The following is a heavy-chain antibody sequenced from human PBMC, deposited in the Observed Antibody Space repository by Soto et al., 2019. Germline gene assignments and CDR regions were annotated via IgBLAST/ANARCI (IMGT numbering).Heavy chain of an antibody. CDR3: ARTLNIAARPSTQYYYYYGMDV. CDR1: GGSISSGDYY. J-gene: IGHJ6*02. Sequence: SETLSLTCTVSGGSISSGDYYWTWIRQPPGKGLEWIGYIYYSGSTYYNPSLKSRVTISVDTSKNQFSLKLSSVTAADTAVYCCARTLNIAARPSTQYYYYYGMDVWGQGTTVTVSS. CDR2: IYYSGST. D-gene: IGHD6-6*01. V-gene: IGHV4-30-4*01.